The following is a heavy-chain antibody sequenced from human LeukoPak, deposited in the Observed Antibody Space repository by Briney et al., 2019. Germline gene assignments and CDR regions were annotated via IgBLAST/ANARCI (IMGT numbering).Heavy chain of an antibody. J-gene: IGHJ3*02. CDR2: ISNSGSST. CDR3: AKDPPRRRAIVDAFDI. CDR1: GFTFSNYA. D-gene: IGHD3-22*01. Sequence: GGSLRLSCAASGFTFSNYAMIWVRQAPGKGLEWVSVISNSGSSTDYADSVKGRFTISRDNSQNTLYLQMNSLRAEDTAVYYCAKDPPRRRAIVDAFDIWGQGTLVTVSS. V-gene: IGHV3-23*01.